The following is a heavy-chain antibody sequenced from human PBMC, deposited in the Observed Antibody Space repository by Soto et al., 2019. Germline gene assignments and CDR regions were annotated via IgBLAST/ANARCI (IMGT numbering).Heavy chain of an antibody. CDR3: AGEPKGGAYDMAF. V-gene: IGHV3-33*01. CDR2: IWSDGSRG. Sequence: QVQLVESGGGVVQPGTSLRLSCAASRLTFSAHDMHWVRQAPGKGLEWVALIWSDGSRGFYADSVKGRFTISRDNFKNPLYVQMNSLGAEDTAGYYCAGEPKGGAYDMAFWGQVTTVTVSS. J-gene: IGHJ6*02. CDR1: RLTFSAHD. D-gene: IGHD3-16*01.